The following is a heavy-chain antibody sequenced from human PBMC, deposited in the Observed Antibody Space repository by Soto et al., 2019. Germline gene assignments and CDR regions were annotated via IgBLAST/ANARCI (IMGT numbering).Heavy chain of an antibody. CDR3: AKDPVVVAANDYYSGMDV. J-gene: IGHJ6*02. D-gene: IGHD2-15*01. V-gene: IGHV3-23*01. CDR2: ISGSGGST. CDR1: GFTFSSYA. Sequence: EVQLLESGGGLVQPGGSLRLSCAASGFTFSSYAMSWVRQAPGKGLEWVSAISGSGGSTYYADSVKGRFTISRDNSKNTLYLQMNSLRAEDTAVYYCAKDPVVVAANDYYSGMDVWGQGTTVTVSS.